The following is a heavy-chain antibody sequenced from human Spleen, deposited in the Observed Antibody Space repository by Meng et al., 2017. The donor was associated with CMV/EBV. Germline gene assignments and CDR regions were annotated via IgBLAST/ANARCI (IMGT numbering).Heavy chain of an antibody. D-gene: IGHD1-26*01. CDR1: GFTFSSYS. CDR3: ARESGATSAFDI. V-gene: IGHV3-21*01. CDR2: ISSSSYI. J-gene: IGHJ3*02. Sequence: GVSLRLSCAASGFTFSSYSMNWVRQAPGKGLEWVSSISSSSYIYYADSVKGRFTISRDNAKNSLYLQMNSLRAEDTAVYYCARESGATSAFDIWGQGTMVIVSS.